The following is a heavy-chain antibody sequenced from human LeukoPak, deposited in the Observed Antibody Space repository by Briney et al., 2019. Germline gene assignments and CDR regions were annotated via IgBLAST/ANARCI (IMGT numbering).Heavy chain of an antibody. CDR2: MNPNSGNT. CDR3: ATRILDYYYYGMDV. Sequence: ASVKVSCKASGYTFTSYDINWVRQATGQGLEWMGWMNPNSGNTGYAQKFQGRVTMTRNTSISTAYMELSSLRSEDTAVYCCATRILDYYYYGMDVWGQGTTVTVSS. CDR1: GYTFTSYD. J-gene: IGHJ6*02. D-gene: IGHD2-15*01. V-gene: IGHV1-8*01.